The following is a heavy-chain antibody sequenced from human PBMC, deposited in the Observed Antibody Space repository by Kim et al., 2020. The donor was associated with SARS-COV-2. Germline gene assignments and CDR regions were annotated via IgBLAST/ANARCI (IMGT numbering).Heavy chain of an antibody. V-gene: IGHV4-39*01. CDR2: IYYSGST. CDR1: GGSISSSSYY. D-gene: IGHD2-15*01. Sequence: SETLSLTCTVSGGSISSSSYYWGWIRQPPGKGLEWIGSIYYSGSTYYNPSLKSRVTISVDTSKNQFSLKLNSVTAADTAVYYCARQARRGHIVARHDWFDPWGQGTLVTVSS. CDR3: ARQARRGHIVARHDWFDP. J-gene: IGHJ5*02.